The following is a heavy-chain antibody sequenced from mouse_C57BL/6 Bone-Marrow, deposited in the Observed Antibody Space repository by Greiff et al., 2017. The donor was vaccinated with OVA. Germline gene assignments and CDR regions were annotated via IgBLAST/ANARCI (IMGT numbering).Heavy chain of an antibody. CDR3: ARWGLLSYYAMDY. Sequence: VQLQQSGPELVKPGASVKISCKASGYTFTDYYMNWVKQSHGKSLEWIGDINPNNGGTSYNQKFKGKATLTVDKSSSTAYMELRSLTSEDSAVYYCARWGLLSYYAMDYWGQGTSVTVSS. J-gene: IGHJ4*01. V-gene: IGHV1-26*01. CDR1: GYTFTDYY. CDR2: INPNNGGT. D-gene: IGHD2-13*01.